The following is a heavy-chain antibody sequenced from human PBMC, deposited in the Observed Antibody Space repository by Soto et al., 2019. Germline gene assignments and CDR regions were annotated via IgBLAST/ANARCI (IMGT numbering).Heavy chain of an antibody. D-gene: IGHD1-1*01. Sequence: EASGYASGLDAVDCVRMETRKGLEWVAVISYDGNNKYYTDSVKGRFTISRDNSKNTVFLQMNSLRAEDTAVYFCEKEFVDWNYYWGGDFWGNGPTVSV. CDR3: EKEFVDWNYYWGGDF. CDR2: ISYDGNNK. J-gene: IGHJ6*04. CDR1: GYASGLDA. V-gene: IGHV3-30*18.